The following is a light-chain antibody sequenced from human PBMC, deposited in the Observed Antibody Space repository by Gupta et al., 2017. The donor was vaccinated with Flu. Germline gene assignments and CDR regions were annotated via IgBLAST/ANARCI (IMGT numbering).Light chain of an antibody. V-gene: IGLV1-47*01. CDR1: SNIGSNF. CDR2: RND. J-gene: IGLJ1*01. Sequence: SNIGSNFVHWYQQLPGTAPKVLIYRNDQRPSGVPDRFSGSKSGTAASLAISGLRSEDEAHYYCASWDDSLSGSYAFGTGTKVTVL. CDR3: ASWDDSLSGSYA.